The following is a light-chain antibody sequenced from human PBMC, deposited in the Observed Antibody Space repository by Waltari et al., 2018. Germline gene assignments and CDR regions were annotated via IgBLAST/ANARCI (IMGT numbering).Light chain of an antibody. Sequence: QSALTQPASVSGSPGQSITISCTGTSSDVGSYNYVSWYQQHPGKAPKLMIYDVSNRHSGVSNRFSGSKSGNTASLTISGLQGEDEADYYCSSYTSSRTRVFGGGTKLTVL. CDR1: SSDVGSYNY. V-gene: IGLV2-14*03. J-gene: IGLJ3*02. CDR3: SSYTSSRTRV. CDR2: DVS.